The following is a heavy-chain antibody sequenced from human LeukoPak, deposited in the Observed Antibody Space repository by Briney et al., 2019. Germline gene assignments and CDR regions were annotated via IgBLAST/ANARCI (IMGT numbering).Heavy chain of an antibody. V-gene: IGHV3-23*01. CDR2: ISGSGGST. D-gene: IGHD6-19*01. Sequence: QPGGSLRLSCAASGFTFSSYGMSWVRQAPGKGLEWVSVISGSGGSTYYADSVKGRFTISRDNSKNTLYLQMNSLRAEDTAVYYCAKDTVIAVAGKPVYRWIRYDYWGQGTLVTVSS. CDR3: AKDTVIAVAGKPVYRWIRYDY. CDR1: GFTFSSYG. J-gene: IGHJ4*02.